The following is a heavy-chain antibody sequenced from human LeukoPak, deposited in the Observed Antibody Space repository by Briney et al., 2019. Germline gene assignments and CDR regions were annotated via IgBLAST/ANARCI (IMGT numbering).Heavy chain of an antibody. CDR1: GFTCSSYA. D-gene: IGHD3-16*01. J-gene: IGHJ4*02. CDR3: AKERGLGELFGAWFYFDY. CDR2: ISFSGGST. V-gene: IGHV3-23*01. Sequence: LSGGSLRLSCAASGFTCSSYAMSWVRQAPGKGLEWVSAISFSGGSTDYAFSVKVRFTTARYTSKNTLYLQMNSHRAKGTAVYYCAKERGLGELFGAWFYFDYWGQGTLVTVSS.